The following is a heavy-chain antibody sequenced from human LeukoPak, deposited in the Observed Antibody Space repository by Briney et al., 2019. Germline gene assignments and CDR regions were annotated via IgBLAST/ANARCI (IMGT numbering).Heavy chain of an antibody. V-gene: IGHV3-48*01. J-gene: IGHJ4*02. Sequence: GGSLRLSCAASGFTFSSYSMNWVRQAPGKGLEWVSYITGSSSTIYYADSVKGRSTISRDNAKNSLYLQMSSLRAEDTAVYYCATAYWDYWGQGTLVTVSS. D-gene: IGHD2-8*02. CDR2: ITGSSSTI. CDR1: GFTFSSYS. CDR3: ATAYWDY.